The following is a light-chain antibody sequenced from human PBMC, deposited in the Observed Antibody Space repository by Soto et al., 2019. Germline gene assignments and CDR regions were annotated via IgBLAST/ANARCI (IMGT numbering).Light chain of an antibody. CDR2: DVS. CDR3: CSYAGSYTWM. CDR1: SSDVGGYAH. Sequence: QSALTQPRSVSGSPGQSVTISCSGTSSDVGGYAHVSWYQQHPGKAPKLMIYDVSKRPSGVPDRFSGSKSGSTASLTISGLQAEDEADHYCCSYAGSYTWMFGGGTKLTVL. J-gene: IGLJ3*02. V-gene: IGLV2-11*01.